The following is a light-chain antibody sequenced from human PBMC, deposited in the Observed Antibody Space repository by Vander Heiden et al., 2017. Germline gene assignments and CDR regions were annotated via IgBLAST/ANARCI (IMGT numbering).Light chain of an antibody. Sequence: QSVLTQPPSASGTPGQTVTIPCSGSRSNIASNYVYWYQQLPGTAPKLLIYRNNQRPSGVPDRFSGSKSGTSASLAISGLRSEDEADYYCAAWDDSLRGVFGGGTKLTVL. CDR2: RNN. CDR1: RSNIASNY. J-gene: IGLJ2*01. CDR3: AAWDDSLRGV. V-gene: IGLV1-47*01.